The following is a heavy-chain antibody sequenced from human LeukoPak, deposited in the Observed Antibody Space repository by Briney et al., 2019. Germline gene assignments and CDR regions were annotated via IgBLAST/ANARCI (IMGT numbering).Heavy chain of an antibody. Sequence: PGGALMLSCAGSGFPFSIHVMNWVRQAPGKVLEWVSGISPGGRPTYYADSVKRRFTISRDNSKHTLYLQMNSLTAEDTAVYYCAKDGEALAHEASYFDHWRQGTLLTVSS. J-gene: IGHJ4*02. D-gene: IGHD6-19*01. CDR3: AKDGEALAHEASYFDH. V-gene: IGHV3-23*01. CDR2: ISPGGRPT. CDR1: GFPFSIHV.